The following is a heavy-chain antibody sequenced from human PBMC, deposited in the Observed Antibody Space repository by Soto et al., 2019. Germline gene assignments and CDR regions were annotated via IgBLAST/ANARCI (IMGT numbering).Heavy chain of an antibody. D-gene: IGHD3-22*01. Sequence: EVQLVESGGGLVKPGGSLRLSCAASGFTFSSYSMNWVRQAPGKGLEGVSSIRSSSSYIYYADSVKGRFTISRDNAKNSLYLQMNSLRAEDTAVYYCARDIDYYDSSGYYRDYWGQGTLVTVSS. CDR1: GFTFSSYS. CDR3: ARDIDYYDSSGYYRDY. V-gene: IGHV3-21*01. J-gene: IGHJ4*02. CDR2: IRSSSSYI.